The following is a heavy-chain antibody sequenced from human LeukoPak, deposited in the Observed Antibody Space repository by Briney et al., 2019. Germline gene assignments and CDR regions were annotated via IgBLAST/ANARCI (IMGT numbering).Heavy chain of an antibody. D-gene: IGHD3-16*01. CDR2: ISGGGSAT. CDR1: GLTFSTYA. Sequence: GGSLRLSCAASGLTFSTYAMSWVRQAPGKGLEWVSSISGGGSATFYADSVKGRFTISRDNSKNTLYLQMNSLRAEERAVYYCAKGALGGLDYWGQGTLVTVSS. V-gene: IGHV3-23*01. J-gene: IGHJ4*02. CDR3: AKGALGGLDY.